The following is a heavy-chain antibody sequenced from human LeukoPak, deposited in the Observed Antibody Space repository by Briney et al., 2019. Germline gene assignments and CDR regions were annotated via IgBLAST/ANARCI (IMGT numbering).Heavy chain of an antibody. V-gene: IGHV4-59*08. J-gene: IGHJ5*02. D-gene: IGHD1-7*01. CDR3: ARRGVELGNNWFDP. Sequence: SETLSLTCTVSGGSISSYYWSWIRRPPGKGLEWIGYIYYSGSTYYNPSLKSRVTISVDTSKNQFSLKLSSVTAADTAVYYCARRGVELGNNWFDPWGQGTLVTVSS. CDR2: IYYSGST. CDR1: GGSISSYY.